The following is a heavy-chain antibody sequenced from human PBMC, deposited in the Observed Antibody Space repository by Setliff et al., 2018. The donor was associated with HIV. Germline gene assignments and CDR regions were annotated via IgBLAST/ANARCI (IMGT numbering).Heavy chain of an antibody. CDR1: AYSIRNGYY. CDR3: ARETIRSGHPSEAGFDF. CDR2: LYYDGNT. Sequence: SETLSLTCTVSAYSIRNGYYWGWIRQSPGKGLEWIGTLYYDGNTYYNPSLKSRVTMSVDTSKDQFSLNLNSVTAADTAVHYCARETIRSGHPSEAGFDFWGQGALVIVSS. V-gene: IGHV4-38-2*02. J-gene: IGHJ4*02. D-gene: IGHD6-19*01.